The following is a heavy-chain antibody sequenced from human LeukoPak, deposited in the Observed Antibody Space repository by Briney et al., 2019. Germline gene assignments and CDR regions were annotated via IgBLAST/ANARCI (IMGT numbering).Heavy chain of an antibody. J-gene: IGHJ4*02. V-gene: IGHV4-61*01. Sequence: SETLSLTCTVSGGSVSSGSHHWSWIRQPPGKYLEWIAYIYYSGSTNYNPSLKSRVTISVDTSENQFSLKLSSVTAADTAVYYCASIYENDYGDYDGNYWGQGTLVTVSS. D-gene: IGHD4-17*01. CDR2: IYYSGST. CDR3: ASIYENDYGDYDGNY. CDR1: GGSVSSGSHH.